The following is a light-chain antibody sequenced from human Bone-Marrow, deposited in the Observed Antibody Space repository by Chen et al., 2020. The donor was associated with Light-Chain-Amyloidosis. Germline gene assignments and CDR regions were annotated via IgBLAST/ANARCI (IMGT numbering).Light chain of an antibody. V-gene: IGLV3-25*03. J-gene: IGLJ2*01. CDR2: RDT. Sequence: SYELTQPPSVSVSTGQTARGPCSGDDLPTKYAYWYQQKPGQAPVLVIHRDTERPSGISERFSGSSSGTTATLTISGVQAEDEADYHCQSADSSGTYEVIFGGGTKLTVL. CDR1: DLPTKY. CDR3: QSADSSGTYEVI.